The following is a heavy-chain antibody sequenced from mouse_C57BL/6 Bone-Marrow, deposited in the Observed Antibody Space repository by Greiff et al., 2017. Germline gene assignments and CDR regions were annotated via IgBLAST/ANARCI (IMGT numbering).Heavy chain of an antibody. D-gene: IGHD1-1*01. J-gene: IGHJ3*01. V-gene: IGHV1-55*01. CDR1: GYTFTSYW. Sequence: QVQLQQPGAELVKPGASVKMSCKASGYTFTSYWVTWVKQRPGQGLEWIGDIYPGSGSTNYNEKFKSKATLTVDTSSSTAYMQLSSLTSEDSAVYYCARRSVLLRSFAYWGQGTLVTVSA. CDR3: ARRSVLLRSFAY. CDR2: IYPGSGST.